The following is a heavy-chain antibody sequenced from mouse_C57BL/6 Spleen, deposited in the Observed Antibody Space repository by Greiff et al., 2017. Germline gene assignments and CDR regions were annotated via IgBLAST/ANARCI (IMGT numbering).Heavy chain of an antibody. CDR2: IDPANGDT. D-gene: IGHD2-3*01. CDR1: GFNIKDYY. J-gene: IGHJ2*01. CDR3: TTMTDY. Sequence: VQLKESGAELVRPGASVKLSCTASGFNIKDYYMHWVKQRPEQGLEWIGWIDPANGDTEYASKFQGKATITADTSSNTAYLQLSSLTSEDTAVYYCTTMTDYWGQGTTLTVSS. V-gene: IGHV14-4*01.